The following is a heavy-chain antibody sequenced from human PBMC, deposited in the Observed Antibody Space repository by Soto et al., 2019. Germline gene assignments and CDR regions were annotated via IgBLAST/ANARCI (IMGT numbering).Heavy chain of an antibody. CDR2: IGTAGDT. J-gene: IGHJ6*02. CDR1: GFTFSSYD. D-gene: IGHD3-10*01. V-gene: IGHV3-13*01. CDR3: ASAGVLWFGELGYYYYGMDV. Sequence: GGSLRLSCAASGFTFSSYDMHWVRQATGKGLEWVSAIGTAGDTYYPGSVKGRFTISRENAKNSLYLQMNSLRAGDTAVYYCASAGVLWFGELGYYYYGMDVWGQGTTVTVSS.